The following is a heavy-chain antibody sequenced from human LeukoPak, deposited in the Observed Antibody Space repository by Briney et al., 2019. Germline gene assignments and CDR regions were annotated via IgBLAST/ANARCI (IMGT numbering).Heavy chain of an antibody. CDR2: ISAYNGNT. D-gene: IGHD2-15*01. J-gene: IGHJ4*02. CDR1: GYTFTSYG. V-gene: IGHV1-18*01. Sequence: ASVKVSRKASGYTFTSYGISWVRQAPGQGLEWMGWISAYNGNTNYAQKLQGRVTMTTDTSTSTAYMELRSLRSDDTAVYYCARDIVVVVARKGLDYWGQGTLVTVSS. CDR3: ARDIVVVVARKGLDY.